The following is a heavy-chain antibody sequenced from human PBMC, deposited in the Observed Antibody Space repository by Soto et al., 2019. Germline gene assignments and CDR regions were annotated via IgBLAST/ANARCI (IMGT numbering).Heavy chain of an antibody. CDR1: GFTFDDYA. CDR2: ISWNSGSI. Sequence: EVQLVESGGGLVQPGRSLRLSCAASGFTFDDYAMHWVRQAPGKGLEWVSGISWNSGSIGYADSVKGRFTISRDNAKNSLYLQMNSLRAEDTALYYCAKDKGDDTVPYYFDYWGQGTLVTVSS. J-gene: IGHJ4*02. V-gene: IGHV3-9*01. D-gene: IGHD4-17*01. CDR3: AKDKGDDTVPYYFDY.